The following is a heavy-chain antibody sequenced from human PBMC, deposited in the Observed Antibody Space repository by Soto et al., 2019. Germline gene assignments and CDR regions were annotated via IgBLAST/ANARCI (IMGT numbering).Heavy chain of an antibody. D-gene: IGHD6-13*01. CDR1: GYTLTELS. V-gene: IGHV1-24*01. CDR3: ATKGRWYVGYYYGMDG. CDR2: FDPEDGET. Sequence: ASVKVSCKVSGYTLTELSMHWVRQAPGKGLEWMGGFDPEDGETIYAQKFQGRATMTEDTSTDTAYMELSSLRSEDTAVYYCATKGRWYVGYYYGMDGWGQGTTVTVAS. J-gene: IGHJ6*01.